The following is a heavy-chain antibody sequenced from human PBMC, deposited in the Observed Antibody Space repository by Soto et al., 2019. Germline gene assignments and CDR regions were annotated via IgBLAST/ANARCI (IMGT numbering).Heavy chain of an antibody. V-gene: IGHV6-1*01. CDR3: TGITWFRGMDV. D-gene: IGHD3-10*01. Sequence: SQTLSLTCVISGDSVSSNSAGWNWIRQSPSRGLEWLGRTYYKSKWNNDYALPVKSRITINPDTSKNQFSLHLYSVTPEYTAVYYCTGITWFRGMDVWGQGTPVTVSS. CDR2: TYYKSKWNN. CDR1: GDSVSSNSAG. J-gene: IGHJ6*02.